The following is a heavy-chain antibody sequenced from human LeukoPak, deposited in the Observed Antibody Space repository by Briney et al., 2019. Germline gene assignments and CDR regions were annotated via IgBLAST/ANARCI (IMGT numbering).Heavy chain of an antibody. V-gene: IGHV3-21*01. Sequence: GRSLRLSCAASGFTFSSYGMHWVRQAPGKGLEWVSSISSSSSYIYYADSVKGRFTISRDNAKNSLYLQMNSLRAEDTAVYYCARDKELRFDYWGQGTLVTVSS. J-gene: IGHJ4*02. D-gene: IGHD1-26*01. CDR1: GFTFSSYG. CDR3: ARDKELRFDY. CDR2: ISSSSSYI.